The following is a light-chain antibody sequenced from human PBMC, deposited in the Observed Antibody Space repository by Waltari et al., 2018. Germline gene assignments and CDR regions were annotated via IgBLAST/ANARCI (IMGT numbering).Light chain of an antibody. CDR3: SSYAGTKNPYV. V-gene: IGLV2-8*01. J-gene: IGLJ1*01. Sequence: QSALTQPPSASGSAGQSVTISCTGTSSDIGGYNFVSWYQQHPGKVPNLIISEVNKRPSGVPDRCSGSKSGNTASLTVSGLQAEDEADYYCSSYAGTKNPYVFGTGTKVTVL. CDR1: SSDIGGYNF. CDR2: EVN.